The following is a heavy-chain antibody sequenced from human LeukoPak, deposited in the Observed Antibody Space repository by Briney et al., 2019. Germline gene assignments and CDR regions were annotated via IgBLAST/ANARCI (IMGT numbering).Heavy chain of an antibody. Sequence: SETLSLTCAVYGGSFSGYYWSWIRQPPGNGLEWVGEINHSGSTNYTPSLKSRVIISADTSKNQFSLKLSSVTAADTAVYYCARGYNSSGPGAYYFDYWGQGTLVTVSS. CDR3: ARGYNSSGPGAYYFDY. D-gene: IGHD6-19*01. V-gene: IGHV4-34*01. CDR1: GGSFSGYY. CDR2: INHSGST. J-gene: IGHJ4*02.